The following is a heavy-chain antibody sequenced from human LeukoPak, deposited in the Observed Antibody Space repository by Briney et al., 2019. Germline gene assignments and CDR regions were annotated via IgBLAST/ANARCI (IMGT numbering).Heavy chain of an antibody. CDR1: GFTFSSYA. V-gene: IGHV3-23*01. J-gene: IGHJ6*02. Sequence: GGSLTLSCADSGFTFSSYALSWVRQAPGKGLEWVSAISASGGSTYYADSVKGRFTISRDNSNNRLYLQMNSLRDEDTAVYYCAKYCISSSGCGGSSHFYGMDVWGQGTSVPASS. CDR2: ISASGGST. CDR3: AKYCISSSGCGGSSHFYGMDV. D-gene: IGHD6-19*01.